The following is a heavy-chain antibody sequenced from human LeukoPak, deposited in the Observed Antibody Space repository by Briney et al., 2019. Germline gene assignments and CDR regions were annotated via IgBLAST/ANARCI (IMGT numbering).Heavy chain of an antibody. CDR2: ISPHNGDT. CDR3: AREPVAVPRVYYGMDV. J-gene: IGHJ6*02. V-gene: IGHV1-18*01. CDR1: GYPFITYA. D-gene: IGHD6-19*01. Sequence: GASVKVSCKASGYPFITYAISWVRQAPGQGLEWMGWISPHNGDTDYVQNLQDRITMTTDTSTSTAYMELRSLRSDDTAVYYCAREPVAVPRVYYGMDVWGQGTTVTVSS.